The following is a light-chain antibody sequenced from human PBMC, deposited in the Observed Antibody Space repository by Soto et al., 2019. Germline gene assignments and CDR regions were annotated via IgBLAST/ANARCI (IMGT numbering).Light chain of an antibody. CDR1: QSISSW. CDR3: QQYNSYSRT. J-gene: IGKJ1*01. V-gene: IGKV1-5*01. Sequence: IQLTQSPSTLSASLTARVPMXGRASQSISSWLAWYQQKPGKAPKLLIYDASSLESGVPSRFSGSGSGTEFTLTISSLQPDDFATYYCQQYNSYSRTFGQGTKVDIK. CDR2: DAS.